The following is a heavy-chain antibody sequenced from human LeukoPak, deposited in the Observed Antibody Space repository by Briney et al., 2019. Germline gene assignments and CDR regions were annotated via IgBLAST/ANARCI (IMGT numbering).Heavy chain of an antibody. CDR2: IKGDGSEK. V-gene: IGHV3-7*04. D-gene: IGHD1-14*01. CDR3: ARARIDY. Sequence: GGPLRLSCAASGFTFTNHWMTWVRQAPGRGLEWVATIKGDGSEKYYADSVKGRFTISRDDAKNSLYLQMSSLRVEDTAVYSCARARIDYWGQGTLVTVSS. CDR1: GFTFTNHW. J-gene: IGHJ4*02.